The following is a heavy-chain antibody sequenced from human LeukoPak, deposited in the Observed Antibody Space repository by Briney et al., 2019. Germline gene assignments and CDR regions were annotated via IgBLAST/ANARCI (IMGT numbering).Heavy chain of an antibody. CDR2: INWNSGNI. D-gene: IGHD3-10*01. CDR3: AKSSGSGTYFNPFDY. J-gene: IGHJ4*02. V-gene: IGHV3-9*03. CDR1: GFTFDDYA. Sequence: GRSLRLSCAASGFTFDDYAMHWVRQPPGKGLERVSGINWNSGNIAYADSVKGRFTISRDNGKNSLYLQMNSLRAEDMALYYCAKSSGSGTYFNPFDYWGQGTLVTVSS.